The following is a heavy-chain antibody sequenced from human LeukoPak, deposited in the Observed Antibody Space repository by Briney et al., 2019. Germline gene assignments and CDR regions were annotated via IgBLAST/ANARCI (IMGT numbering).Heavy chain of an antibody. Sequence: SSETLSLTCTVSGDSISSSSYCWDWIRQPPGKGLEWIGNIYNSANTHYNPSLKTRITMSVDTSKNQFSLKLNSVTAADTGIYYCARHSRSGYIGYENAFDIWGQGTMVTVSS. CDR3: ARHSRSGYIGYENAFDI. D-gene: IGHD5-12*01. CDR1: GDSISSSSYC. CDR2: IYNSANT. J-gene: IGHJ3*02. V-gene: IGHV4-39*01.